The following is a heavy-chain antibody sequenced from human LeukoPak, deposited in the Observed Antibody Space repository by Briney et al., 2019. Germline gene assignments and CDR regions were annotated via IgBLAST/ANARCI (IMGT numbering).Heavy chain of an antibody. J-gene: IGHJ3*02. CDR2: IKSKTDGGTT. V-gene: IGHV3-15*07. CDR1: GFTFSNAW. D-gene: IGHD3-22*01. Sequence: GGSLRLSCAASGFTFSNAWMNWVRQAPGKGLEWVGRIKSKTDGGTTDYAAPVKGRFTISRDDSKNTLYLQMNSLRAEDSALYYCARGGRGSAAVVAPRSFDIWGQGTMVTVSS. CDR3: ARGGRGSAAVVAPRSFDI.